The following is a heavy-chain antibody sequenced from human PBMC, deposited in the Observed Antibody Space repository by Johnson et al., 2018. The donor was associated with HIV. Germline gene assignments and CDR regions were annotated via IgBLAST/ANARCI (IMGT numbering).Heavy chain of an antibody. V-gene: IGHV3-66*01. D-gene: IGHD3-22*01. CDR1: GFTVSSNY. Sequence: VLLVESGGGLVQPGGSPRLSCAASGFTVSSNYMSWVRQAPGKGLDWVSVIYSGGSTYYADSVKGRFTIPRDNSKNTLYLQMNSLRAEDTAVYYCARDVAATMIVVGGAYDAFDIWGQGTMVTVSS. CDR2: IYSGGST. J-gene: IGHJ3*02. CDR3: ARDVAATMIVVGGAYDAFDI.